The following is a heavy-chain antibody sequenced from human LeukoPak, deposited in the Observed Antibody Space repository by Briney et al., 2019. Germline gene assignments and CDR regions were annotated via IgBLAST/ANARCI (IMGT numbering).Heavy chain of an antibody. D-gene: IGHD6-6*01. V-gene: IGHV1-46*01. CDR3: ARGQLVLDYYYGMDV. J-gene: IGHJ6*02. Sequence: GASVKVSCKASGYTFTSYYMHWVRQAPGQGLEWMGIINPSGGSTSYAQKFQGRVTMTRDTSTSTVYMELSSLRSEDTAVYYCARGQLVLDYYYGMDVWGQGTTVTVSS. CDR1: GYTFTSYY. CDR2: INPSGGST.